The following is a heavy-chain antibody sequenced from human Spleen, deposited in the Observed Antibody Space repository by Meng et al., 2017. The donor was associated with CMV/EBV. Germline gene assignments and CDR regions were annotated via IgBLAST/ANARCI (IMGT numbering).Heavy chain of an antibody. D-gene: IGHD3-10*01. J-gene: IGHJ4*02. V-gene: IGHV1-69*12. CDR3: ARDLPYENYYGSGSYPDY. CDR1: GGTFSSYA. Sequence: QVQLGEAGAEVKKPGSSVKVSCKASGGTFSSYAISWVRQAPGQWLEWMGGIIPIFGTANYAQKFQGRVTITADESTSTAYMELSSLRSEDTAVYYCARDLPYENYYGSGSYPDYWGQGTLVTVSS. CDR2: IIPIFGTA.